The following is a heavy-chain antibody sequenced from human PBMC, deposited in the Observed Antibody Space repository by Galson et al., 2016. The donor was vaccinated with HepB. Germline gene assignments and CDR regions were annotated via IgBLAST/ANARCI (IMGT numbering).Heavy chain of an antibody. Sequence: SLRLSCAVSAGTFKNYAMNWVRQAPGKGLEWVAVIWYDGSNKYYADSVKGRFTISRDNSKNTLYLQMNSLRAEDTAVYYCARAYYYGMDVWGQGTTVTVSS. CDR2: IWYDGSNK. V-gene: IGHV3-33*08. CDR3: ARAYYYGMDV. CDR1: AGTFKNYA. J-gene: IGHJ6*02.